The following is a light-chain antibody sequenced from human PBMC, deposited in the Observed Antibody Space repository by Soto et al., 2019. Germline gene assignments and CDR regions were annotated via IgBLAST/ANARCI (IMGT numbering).Light chain of an antibody. Sequence: EIVMTQSPATLSVSPGERATLSCRASQSVSSNLAWYQQKPGQAPRLLIYGASTSATGIPARVSGSGSGTVLCLTLSCLQSEDFAVYYWQQYNSWPTSNFGQGTRLEIK. CDR2: GAS. CDR3: QQYNSWPTSN. CDR1: QSVSSN. V-gene: IGKV3-15*01. J-gene: IGKJ5*01.